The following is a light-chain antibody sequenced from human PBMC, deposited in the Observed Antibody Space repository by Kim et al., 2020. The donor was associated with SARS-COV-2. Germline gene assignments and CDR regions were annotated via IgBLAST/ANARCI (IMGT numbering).Light chain of an antibody. CDR3: FSRDTDGPHNYV. V-gene: IGLV3-19*01. Sequence: GQTVRITCQGDSLRSYYASWYQQKPGQAPLLVIYAKNNRPSGIPDRFSGSSSGNTASLTITGAQAEDEADYYCFSRDTDGPHNYVFGTGTKVTVL. J-gene: IGLJ1*01. CDR1: SLRSYY. CDR2: AKN.